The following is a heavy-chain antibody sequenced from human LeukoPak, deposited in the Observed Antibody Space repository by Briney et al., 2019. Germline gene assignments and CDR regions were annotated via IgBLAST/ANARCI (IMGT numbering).Heavy chain of an antibody. V-gene: IGHV1-18*01. CDR1: GYTFTSYG. D-gene: IGHD6-19*01. CDR2: ISAYNGNT. CDR3: TREQPYISGWYSPNFDY. J-gene: IGHJ4*02. Sequence: ASVKVSCKASGYTFTSYGISWVRQAPGQGLEWMGWISAYNGNTNYAQKLQGRVTMTTDTSTSTAYMELRSLRSDDTAVYYCTREQPYISGWYSPNFDYWGQGTLVTVSS.